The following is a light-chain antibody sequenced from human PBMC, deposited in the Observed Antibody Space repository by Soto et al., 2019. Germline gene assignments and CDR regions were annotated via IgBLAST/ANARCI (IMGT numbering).Light chain of an antibody. CDR3: TSYTTSSTLV. CDR2: AVT. J-gene: IGLJ2*01. Sequence: QSALTQPASVSGSPGQSITISCTGTSSDIGGYNFVSWYRQHPGKAPKLLIYAVTNRPSGIPDRFSGSKSGNTASLTISGLQAEDEAYYYCTSYTTSSTLVFGGGTKLTVL. CDR1: SSDIGGYNF. V-gene: IGLV2-14*01.